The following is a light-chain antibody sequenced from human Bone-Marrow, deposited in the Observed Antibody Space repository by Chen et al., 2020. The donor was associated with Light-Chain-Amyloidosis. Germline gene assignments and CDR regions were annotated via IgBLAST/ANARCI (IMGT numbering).Light chain of an antibody. Sequence: QSALTQPASVSGSPGPSITISCTGTSSDVGGDNHVSWYHQHPDKAPQLMIYEVTNRPSWVPDRFSGSKSDNTASLTISGLQTEDEADYFCSSYTITNTLVFGSGTRVTVL. J-gene: IGLJ1*01. CDR2: EVT. CDR3: SSYTITNTLV. CDR1: SSDVGGDNH. V-gene: IGLV2-14*01.